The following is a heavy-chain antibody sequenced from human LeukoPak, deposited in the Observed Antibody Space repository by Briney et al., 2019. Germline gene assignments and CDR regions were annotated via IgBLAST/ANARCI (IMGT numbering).Heavy chain of an antibody. Sequence: GESLKISCKASGYSFTSYWIGWVRQMPGKGLEWMGNIDPSDSETRYTPSFQGQVTISVDKSLTTADLQWNSLKASDTAMYYCARQTAMGLCGDYWGQGTLVTVSS. CDR3: ARQTAMGLCGDY. D-gene: IGHD5-18*01. J-gene: IGHJ4*02. CDR2: IDPSDSET. V-gene: IGHV5-51*01. CDR1: GYSFTSYW.